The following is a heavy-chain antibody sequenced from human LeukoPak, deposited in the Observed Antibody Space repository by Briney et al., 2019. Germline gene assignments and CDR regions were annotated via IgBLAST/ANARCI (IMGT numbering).Heavy chain of an antibody. V-gene: IGHV1-18*01. CDR3: ARGKEVPRYCSSTSCHPDAFDI. Sequence: ASVKVSCKASGYTFTSYGISWVRQAPGQGLEWMGWISAYNGNTNYAQKLQGRVTMTTDTSTSTAYMELRSLRSDDTAVYYCARGKEVPRYCSSTSCHPDAFDIWGQGTMVTVSS. J-gene: IGHJ3*02. D-gene: IGHD2-2*01. CDR2: ISAYNGNT. CDR1: GYTFTSYG.